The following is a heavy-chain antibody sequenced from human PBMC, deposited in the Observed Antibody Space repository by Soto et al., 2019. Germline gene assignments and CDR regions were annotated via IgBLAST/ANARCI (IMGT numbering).Heavy chain of an antibody. CDR3: ARDPRHYGSGFDF. Sequence: SLRLSCAASGFTFSDYYMSWIRQAPGKGLEWVSYISSSGTTIYYADSVKGRFTISRDNAKNSLNLQMNSLRDEDTAVYYCARDPRHYGSGFDFWGQGTLVTVSS. V-gene: IGHV3-11*01. CDR2: ISSSGTTI. CDR1: GFTFSDYY. D-gene: IGHD3-10*01. J-gene: IGHJ4*02.